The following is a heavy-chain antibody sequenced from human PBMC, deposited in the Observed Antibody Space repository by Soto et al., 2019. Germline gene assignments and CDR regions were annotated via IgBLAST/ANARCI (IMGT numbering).Heavy chain of an antibody. J-gene: IGHJ5*02. CDR3: ARVAADIARWLDP. D-gene: IGHD5-12*01. V-gene: IGHV4-59*01. CDR2: IYYSGVT. Sequence: QGQLQESGPGLVKPSETLSLTCTVSGDSISTYNWGWIRQPPGKGLEWIGCIYYSGVTNYNPSLKSRVTISVDTPKNQLSLKLNSVTAADTAVYYCARVAADIARWLDPWGKGTLVTVSS. CDR1: GDSISTYN.